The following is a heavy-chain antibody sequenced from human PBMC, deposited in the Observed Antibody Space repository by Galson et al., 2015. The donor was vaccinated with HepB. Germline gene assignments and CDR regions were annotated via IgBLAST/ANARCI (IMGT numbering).Heavy chain of an antibody. Sequence: SVKVSCKASGGTFSSYAISWVRQAPGQGLEWMGGIIPIFGTANYAQKFQGRVTITADESTSTAYMELSSLRSEDTAVYYCARRCSGGSCYRYWYFDLWGRGTLVTVSS. CDR2: IIPIFGTA. D-gene: IGHD2-15*01. CDR3: ARRCSGGSCYRYWYFDL. V-gene: IGHV1-69*13. CDR1: GGTFSSYA. J-gene: IGHJ2*01.